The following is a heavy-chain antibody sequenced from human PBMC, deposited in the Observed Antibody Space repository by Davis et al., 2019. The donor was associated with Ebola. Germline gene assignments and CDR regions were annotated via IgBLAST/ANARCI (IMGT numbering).Heavy chain of an antibody. CDR1: GGSVTSRHVY. CDR3: ARGGSGSPFDY. D-gene: IGHD3-3*01. CDR2: IYYSGNT. Sequence: MPGGSLRLSCTVSGGSVTSRHVYWSWIRQPPGKGLEWIAYIYYSGNTNYTPTLKSRVTISLDTSKNQFSLRLNSVTAADTAVYYCARGGSGSPFDYWGQGTLLTVSA. J-gene: IGHJ4*02. V-gene: IGHV4-61*01.